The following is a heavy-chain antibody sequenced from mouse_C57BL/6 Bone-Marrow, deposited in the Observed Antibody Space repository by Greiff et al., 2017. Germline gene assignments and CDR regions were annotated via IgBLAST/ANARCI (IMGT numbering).Heavy chain of an antibody. CDR3: AGGLGDFDY. V-gene: IGHV5-6*01. CDR1: GFTFSSYG. Sequence: EVQLVESGGDLVKPGGSLKLSCAASGFTFSSYGMSWVRQTPDKRLEWVATISSGGSYTYYPDSVKGRFTISRDNAKNTLYLQVSSLKSEDTAMYYCAGGLGDFDYWGQGTTLTVSS. CDR2: ISSGGSYT. D-gene: IGHD4-1*01. J-gene: IGHJ2*01.